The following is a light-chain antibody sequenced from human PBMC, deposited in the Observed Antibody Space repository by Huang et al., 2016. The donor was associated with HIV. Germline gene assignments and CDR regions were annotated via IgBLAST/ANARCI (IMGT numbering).Light chain of an antibody. V-gene: IGKV2-28*01. CDR1: QSLLHSNGHNY. J-gene: IGKJ1*01. CDR3: MQALQTWT. Sequence: EIVMTQSPLSLPVTPGEPASISCMSTQSLLHSNGHNYLDWYVQKPGQSPQLLIYLGSNRAAGVPDRFSGSGSGTDFTLKISRVEAEDVGVYYCMQALQTWTFGQGTKVEIK. CDR2: LGS.